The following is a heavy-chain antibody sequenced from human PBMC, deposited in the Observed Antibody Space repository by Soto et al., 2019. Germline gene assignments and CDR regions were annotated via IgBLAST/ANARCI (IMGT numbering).Heavy chain of an antibody. CDR3: ARQCYDILTGYYLYY. Sequence: SETLSLTCTVSGGSISSKSYSWGWIRQPPGKGLEWIGSIYYSGSTYYNPSLKSRVTISVDTSKNQFSLKLSSVTAADTAVYYCARQCYDILTGYYLYYWGQGTLVTV. V-gene: IGHV4-39*01. CDR1: GGSISSKSYS. D-gene: IGHD3-9*01. J-gene: IGHJ4*02. CDR2: IYYSGST.